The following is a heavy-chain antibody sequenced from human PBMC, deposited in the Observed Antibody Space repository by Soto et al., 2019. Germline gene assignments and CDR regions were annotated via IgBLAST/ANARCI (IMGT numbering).Heavy chain of an antibody. CDR1: GFTFGGYG. CDR3: AKDRRDGYNSYYFDY. CDR2: ISYDGSNK. D-gene: IGHD5-12*01. V-gene: IGHV3-30*18. Sequence: GGSLRLSCAASGFTFGGYGMHWVRQAPGKGLEWVAVISYDGSNKYYADSMKGRFTISRDNSKNTLYLQMNSLRAEDTAVYYCAKDRRDGYNSYYFDYWGQGTLVTVSS. J-gene: IGHJ4*02.